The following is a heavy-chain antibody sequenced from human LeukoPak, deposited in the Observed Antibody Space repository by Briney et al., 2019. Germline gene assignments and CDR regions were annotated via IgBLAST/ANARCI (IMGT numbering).Heavy chain of an antibody. CDR1: GYTFTSYG. V-gene: IGHV1-18*01. D-gene: IGHD6-13*01. CDR2: ISAYNGNT. J-gene: IGHJ4*02. Sequence: ASVKVSCKASGYTFTSYGISWVRQAPGQGLEWMGWISAYNGNTNYAQKLQGRVTMTTDTSTSTAYMELRSLRSDDTAVYYCARERPEGGIAAAGINDYWGQGTLVTVSS. CDR3: ARERPEGGIAAAGINDY.